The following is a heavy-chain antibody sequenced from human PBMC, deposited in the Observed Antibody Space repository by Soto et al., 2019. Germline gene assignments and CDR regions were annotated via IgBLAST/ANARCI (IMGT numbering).Heavy chain of an antibody. Sequence: CRWSWIRQHPGKGLEWIGYIYYSGSTNYNPSLKSRVTISVDTSKNQFSLKLSSVTAADTAVYYCARWKAVFVPGGQGTLVT. V-gene: IGHV4-59*08. D-gene: IGHD1-1*01. J-gene: IGHJ5*02. CDR3: ARWKAVFVP. CDR1: CR. CDR2: IYYSGST.